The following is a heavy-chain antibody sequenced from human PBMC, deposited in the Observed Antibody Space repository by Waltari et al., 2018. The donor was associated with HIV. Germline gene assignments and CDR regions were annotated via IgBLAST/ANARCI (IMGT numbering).Heavy chain of an antibody. CDR2: ISPILGIA. CDR1: GGTFSSYA. V-gene: IGHV1-69*04. Sequence: QVQLVQSGAEVKKPGSSVKVSCKASGGTFSSYAISWVRQAPGQGLEWMGRISPILGIANYAQKFQGRVMITADKSTSTAYMELSSLISEDTAVYYCARGLEAVAGTGFDYWGQGTLVTVSS. CDR3: ARGLEAVAGTGFDY. D-gene: IGHD6-19*01. J-gene: IGHJ4*02.